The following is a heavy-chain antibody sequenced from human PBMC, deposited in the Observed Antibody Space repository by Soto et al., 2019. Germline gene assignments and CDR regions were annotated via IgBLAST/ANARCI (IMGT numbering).Heavy chain of an antibody. CDR1: GHY. CDR3: ARGEVHDFWSGYLDYYYYMDV. V-gene: IGHV4-34*01. J-gene: IGHJ6*03. CDR2: INHSGST. Sequence: GHYGSWIRKHPGKGLEWIGEINHSGSTNYNPSLKSRVTISVDTSKNQFSLKLSSVTAADTAVYYCARGEVHDFWSGYLDYYYYMDVWGKGTTVTVSS. D-gene: IGHD3-3*01.